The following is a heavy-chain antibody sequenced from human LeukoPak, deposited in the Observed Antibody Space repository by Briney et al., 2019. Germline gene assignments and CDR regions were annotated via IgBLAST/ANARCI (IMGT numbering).Heavy chain of an antibody. D-gene: IGHD3-10*01. J-gene: IGHJ4*02. Sequence: GGSLRLSCAASGFTFSSYAMSWVRQAPGKGLEWVSAISGSGGSTYYADSVKGRFTISRDNSKNTLYLQMNSLRAEDTAVCYCAQFGGLVRGVIANFDYWGQGTLVTVSS. CDR2: ISGSGGST. CDR1: GFTFSSYA. V-gene: IGHV3-23*01. CDR3: AQFGGLVRGVIANFDY.